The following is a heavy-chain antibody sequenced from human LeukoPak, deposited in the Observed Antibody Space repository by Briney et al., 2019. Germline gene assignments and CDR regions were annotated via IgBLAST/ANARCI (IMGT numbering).Heavy chain of an antibody. J-gene: IGHJ6*03. D-gene: IGHD6-13*01. CDR3: AREIGQQLVASYYYYYMDV. V-gene: IGHV4-61*02. Sequence: PSQTLSLTCTVSGGSISSGSYYWSWIRQPAGKRLEWIGRIYTSGSTNYNPSLKSRVTISVDTSKNQFSLKLSSVTAADTAVYYCAREIGQQLVASYYYYYMDVWGKGTTVTVSS. CDR1: GGSISSGSYY. CDR2: IYTSGST.